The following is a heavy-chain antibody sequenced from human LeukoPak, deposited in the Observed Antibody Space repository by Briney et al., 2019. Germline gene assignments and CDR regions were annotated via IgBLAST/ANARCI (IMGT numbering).Heavy chain of an antibody. D-gene: IGHD2-21*02. CDR2: ISSSSSYI. CDR3: ARDFTMGSQYCGGDCYSDY. Sequence: GGSLRLSCAASGFTFSSYSMNWVRQAPGKGLEWVSSISSSSSYIYYADSVKGRFTISRDNAKSSLYLQMNSLRAEDTAVYYCARDFTMGSQYCGGDCYSDYWGQGTLVTVSS. V-gene: IGHV3-21*01. J-gene: IGHJ4*02. CDR1: GFTFSSYS.